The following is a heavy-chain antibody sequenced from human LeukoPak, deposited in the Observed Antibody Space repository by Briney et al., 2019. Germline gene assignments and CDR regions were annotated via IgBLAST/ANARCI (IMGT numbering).Heavy chain of an antibody. CDR2: IYPGDSDT. CDR1: RYNFTSYW. D-gene: IGHD6-13*01. J-gene: IGHJ5*02. V-gene: IGHV5-51*01. Sequence: GESLKISCKGSRYNFTSYWIGWVRQMPGKGLEWMGIIYPGDSDTRYSPSFQGQVTISADKSISTAYLQWSSLKASDTAMYYCARGAGSSLRYNWFDPWGQGTLVTVSS. CDR3: ARGAGSSLRYNWFDP.